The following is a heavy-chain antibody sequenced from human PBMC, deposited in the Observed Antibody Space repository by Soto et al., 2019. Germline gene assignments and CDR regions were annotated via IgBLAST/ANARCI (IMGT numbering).Heavy chain of an antibody. CDR3: AKEAGSAYYGMDV. CDR1: GYSFSNTW. D-gene: IGHD6-19*01. Sequence: EVQLVQSGAEVKEPGESLKISCKGSGYSFSNTWINWVRQMPGKGLEWMGIIYPGYSETRYSPSFQGQVTLSADKSINTAYLQWSSLKASDTATYYCAKEAGSAYYGMDVWGQGTTVTVSS. CDR2: IYPGYSET. J-gene: IGHJ6*02. V-gene: IGHV5-51*03.